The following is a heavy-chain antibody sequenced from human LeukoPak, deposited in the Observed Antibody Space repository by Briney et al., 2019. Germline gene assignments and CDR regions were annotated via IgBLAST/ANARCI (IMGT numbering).Heavy chain of an antibody. Sequence: GGSLRLSCAASGFTFSDYYMSWIRQAPGKGLEWVSALSGSGGRTYYADSLKGRFTISRDNSKNTLYPEMSSLRAEDTTIYYCAKDRVGAILYFDYWGQGSLVTVSS. V-gene: IGHV3-23*01. J-gene: IGHJ4*02. CDR3: AKDRVGAILYFDY. CDR1: GFTFSDYY. CDR2: LSGSGGRT. D-gene: IGHD1-26*01.